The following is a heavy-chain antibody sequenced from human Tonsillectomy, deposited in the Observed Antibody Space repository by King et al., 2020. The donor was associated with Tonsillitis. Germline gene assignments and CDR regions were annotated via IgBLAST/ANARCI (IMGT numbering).Heavy chain of an antibody. Sequence: VQLVESGAEVKKPGESLKISCKGSGYIFTTYWIGWVRQMPGKGLEWMGIIYPGDSDTRYSPSFQGQVTMSADKSISTAYLQWSSLKASDTAMYYCARQPPYDMNTVTTDAFDIWGQGTMVTVSS. CDR1: GYIFTTYW. CDR2: IYPGDSDT. V-gene: IGHV5-51*01. CDR3: ARQPPYDMNTVTTDAFDI. D-gene: IGHD4-17*01. J-gene: IGHJ3*02.